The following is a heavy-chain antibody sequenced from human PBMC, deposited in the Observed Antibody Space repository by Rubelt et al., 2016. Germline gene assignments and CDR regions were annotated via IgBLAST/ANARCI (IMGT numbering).Heavy chain of an antibody. D-gene: IGHD6-13*01. V-gene: IGHV4-59*12. Sequence: QVQLQESGPGLVKPSETLSLTCTVSGGSISSYYWSWIRQPPGKGLERIGELTHSGSTNYNPSLKSRVTISVETSKNQLSLKLSSVTAADTAVYYCASDPIAAAEGLDYWGQGTLVTVSS. CDR2: LTHSGST. J-gene: IGHJ4*02. CDR1: GGSISSYY. CDR3: ASDPIAAAEGLDY.